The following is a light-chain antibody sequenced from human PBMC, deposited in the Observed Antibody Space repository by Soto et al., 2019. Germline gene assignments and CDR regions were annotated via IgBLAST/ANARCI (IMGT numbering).Light chain of an antibody. CDR3: QVYAISPQT. CDR1: QSVSGSN. Sequence: EIVLTQSPGTLSLSPGERATLSCRASQSVSGSNLAWYQQKPGQAPRLLIYGTSIRATGIPDRFSGSGSGTDFTLTISRLEPEDFAVYYCQVYAISPQTFGLGTEVEI. J-gene: IGKJ1*01. CDR2: GTS. V-gene: IGKV3-20*01.